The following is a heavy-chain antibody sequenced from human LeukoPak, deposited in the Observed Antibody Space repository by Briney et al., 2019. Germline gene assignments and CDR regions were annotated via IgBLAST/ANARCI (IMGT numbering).Heavy chain of an antibody. J-gene: IGHJ5*02. CDR2: INHSGGT. V-gene: IGHV4-34*01. CDR1: GECFSEYY. D-gene: IGHD5-12*01. Sequence: NASETLSLTCAVYGECFSEYYWSWIRQPPGKGLEWIGEINHSGGTNYHQSLKTRVTISLDTSKNQVSLQLRSATAADTAVYYCAIEGPVSGFAFDLWDQGALVAVSS. CDR3: AIEGPVSGFAFDL.